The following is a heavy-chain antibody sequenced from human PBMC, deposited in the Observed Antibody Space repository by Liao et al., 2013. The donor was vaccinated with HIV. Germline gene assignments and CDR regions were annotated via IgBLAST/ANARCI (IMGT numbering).Heavy chain of an antibody. CDR2: VYSSGKT. CDR3: ARGVGDYYDRGGYSDL. CDR1: SGSINSYA. Sequence: QVQLLESGPGLVKPSETLHLTCTVSSGSINSYAWSWIRQAAGQGLEWIGDVYSSGKTNYNPSLKTRVTMSADTSKMQISLNLGSVTAADTAVYYCARGVGDYYDRGGYSDLWGRGTLVTVSS. D-gene: IGHD3-22*01. J-gene: IGHJ2*01. V-gene: IGHV4-4*07.